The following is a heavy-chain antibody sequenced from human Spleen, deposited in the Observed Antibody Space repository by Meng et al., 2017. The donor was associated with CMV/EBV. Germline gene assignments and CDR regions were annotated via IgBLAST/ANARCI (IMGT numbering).Heavy chain of an antibody. V-gene: IGHV4-39*07. CDR1: GGSVSSGSYY. CDR3: ASTGYSSGYGMDV. J-gene: IGHJ6*02. Sequence: SETLSLTCTVSGGSVSSGSYYWGWIRQPPGKGLEWIGSIYYSGSTYYNPSLKSRVTISVDTSKNQFSLKLSSVTAADTAVYCCASTGYSSGYGMDVWGQGTTVTVSS. CDR2: IYYSGST. D-gene: IGHD6-25*01.